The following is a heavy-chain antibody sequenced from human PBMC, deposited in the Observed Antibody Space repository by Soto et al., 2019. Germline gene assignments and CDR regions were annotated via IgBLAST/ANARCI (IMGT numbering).Heavy chain of an antibody. CDR2: ISAYNGNT. D-gene: IGHD3-16*01. CDR3: ARDRGRPGGPDDY. Sequence: QVQLVQSGAEVKKPGASVKVSCKASGYTFTSYGISWVRQAPGQGLEWMGWISAYNGNTNYAQKLQGRVTMTTDTATSTAYRERRSLRSDDTAVYDGARDRGRPGGPDDYWGQGTLVTVSS. CDR1: GYTFTSYG. J-gene: IGHJ4*02. V-gene: IGHV1-18*01.